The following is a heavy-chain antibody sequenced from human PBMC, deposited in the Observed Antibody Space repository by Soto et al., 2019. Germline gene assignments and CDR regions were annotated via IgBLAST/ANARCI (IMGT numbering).Heavy chain of an antibody. J-gene: IGHJ4*02. CDR3: ARDHGRDRYNDY. CDR1: GFTFSSYS. D-gene: IGHD1-1*01. Sequence: GGSLRLSCAASGFTFSSYSMNWVRQAPGKGLEWVSSISSSSSYIYYADSVKGRFTISRDNAKNSLYLQMNSLRAEDTAVYYCARDHGRDRYNDYWGQGTLVTVSS. V-gene: IGHV3-21*01. CDR2: ISSSSSYI.